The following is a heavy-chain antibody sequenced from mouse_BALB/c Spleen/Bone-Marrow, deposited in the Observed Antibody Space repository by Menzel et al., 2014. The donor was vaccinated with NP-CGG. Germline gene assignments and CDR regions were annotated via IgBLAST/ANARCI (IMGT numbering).Heavy chain of an antibody. Sequence: VMLVESGPGLVQPSQSLSITCTVSGFSLTSYGVHWVRQSPGKGLEWLGVIWSGGSTDYNAALISRLSISKDNSKSQVFFKMNSLQANDTAIYYCARNEHSGFAYWGQGTLVTVSA. D-gene: IGHD3-1*01. CDR2: IWSGGST. CDR1: GFSLTSYG. CDR3: ARNEHSGFAY. J-gene: IGHJ3*01. V-gene: IGHV2-2*02.